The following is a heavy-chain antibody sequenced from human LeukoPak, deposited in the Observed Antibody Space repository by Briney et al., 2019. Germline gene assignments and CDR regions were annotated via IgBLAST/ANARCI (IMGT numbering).Heavy chain of an antibody. CDR2: IYSGGST. D-gene: IGHD1-26*01. Sequence: GGSLRLPCAASGFTFSDYYMSWIRQAPGKGLEWVSVIYSGGSTYYADSVKGRFTTSRDNSKNTLYLQMNSLRAEDTAVYYCARLSVVGMDYWGQGTLVTVSS. J-gene: IGHJ4*02. CDR1: GFTFSDYY. CDR3: ARLSVVGMDY. V-gene: IGHV3-53*01.